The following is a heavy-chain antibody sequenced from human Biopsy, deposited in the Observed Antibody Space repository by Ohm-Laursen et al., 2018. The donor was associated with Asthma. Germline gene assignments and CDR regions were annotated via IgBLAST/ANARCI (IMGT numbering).Heavy chain of an antibody. CDR3: ARTFHFWSPYHAEHYQL. V-gene: IGHV3-7*01. J-gene: IGHJ1*01. CDR2: IKHDGSEN. CDR1: GFTFGDYW. D-gene: IGHD3-3*02. Sequence: GTLSLTCAASGFTFGDYWMSWVRQVPGRGLEWVANIKHDGSENNHVDSLKGRFTISRDNAKNSLYLQMNSLRAEDTAVYYCARTFHFWSPYHAEHYQLWGQGTLVTVSS.